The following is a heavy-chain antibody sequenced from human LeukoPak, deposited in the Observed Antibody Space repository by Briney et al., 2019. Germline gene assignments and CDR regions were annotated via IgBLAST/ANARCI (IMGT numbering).Heavy chain of an antibody. Sequence: GGSLRLSCAASGFTFSSYAMGWVRQAPGKGLEWVSTISYSGGGTYYADSVRGRFTISRDNSKNTLYLQMNSLRAEDTAVYYCAKDLDTRVAVAGYDYWGQGTLVTVSS. CDR3: AKDLDTRVAVAGYDY. CDR2: ISYSGGGT. J-gene: IGHJ4*02. CDR1: GFTFSSYA. D-gene: IGHD6-19*01. V-gene: IGHV3-23*01.